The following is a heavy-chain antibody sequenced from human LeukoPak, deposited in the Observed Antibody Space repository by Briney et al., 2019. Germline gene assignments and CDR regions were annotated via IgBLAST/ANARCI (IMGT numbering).Heavy chain of an antibody. J-gene: IGHJ4*02. CDR3: ATRYSSNWYFDY. Sequence: SETLSLTCTVSGDSISDYDWSWIRQPAGKGLDWIGHIHTSGSTNYNPSLKSRITMSVDTSKNQFSLRLSSVTAADTAVYYCATRYSSNWYFDYWGQGTLVTVSS. V-gene: IGHV4-4*07. CDR2: IHTSGST. D-gene: IGHD6-13*01. CDR1: GDSISDYD.